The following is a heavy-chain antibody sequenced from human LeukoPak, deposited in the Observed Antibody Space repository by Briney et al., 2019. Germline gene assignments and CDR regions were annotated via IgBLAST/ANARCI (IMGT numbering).Heavy chain of an antibody. D-gene: IGHD2-15*01. Sequence: GGSLRLSCAASGFTFSSYAMSWVRQAPGKGLEWVSAIGGSGGSTYYADSVKGRFTISRDNSKNTLYLQMNSLRAEDTAVYYCAKTWSVVVAATPFDPWGQGTLVTVSS. CDR3: AKTWSVVVAATPFDP. J-gene: IGHJ5*02. CDR1: GFTFSSYA. CDR2: IGGSGGST. V-gene: IGHV3-23*01.